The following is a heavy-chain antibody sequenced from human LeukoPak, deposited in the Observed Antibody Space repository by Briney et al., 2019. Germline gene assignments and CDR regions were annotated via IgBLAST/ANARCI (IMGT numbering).Heavy chain of an antibody. CDR1: GFTFSDFW. J-gene: IGHJ4*02. CDR3: VRDDSMTPDY. V-gene: IGHV3-74*01. Sequence: GGSLGLSCAASGFTFSDFWMHWVRQAPGKGLVWVSRINSGGTVTNYADSVKGRLTISRDNAKNTLYLQMNSLRSEDTAVYYCVRDDSMTPDYWGQGTLVTVSS. D-gene: IGHD3-10*01. CDR2: INSGGTVT.